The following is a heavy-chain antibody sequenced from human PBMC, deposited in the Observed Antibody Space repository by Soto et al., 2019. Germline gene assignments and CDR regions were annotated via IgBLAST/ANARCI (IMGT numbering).Heavy chain of an antibody. CDR1: GFSISTTAVS. Sequence: SGPTLVNPTQTLTLTCTFSGFSISTTAVSVGWIRQPPGKALEWLALIYWDDDKRYSSSLKSRLTITKDTSKNQVVLTMTNMDPVDTAIYYCAHRHSAAAGSGNNWFDSWGQGTLVTVSS. CDR3: AHRHSAAAGSGNNWFDS. V-gene: IGHV2-5*02. D-gene: IGHD6-13*01. CDR2: IYWDDDK. J-gene: IGHJ5*01.